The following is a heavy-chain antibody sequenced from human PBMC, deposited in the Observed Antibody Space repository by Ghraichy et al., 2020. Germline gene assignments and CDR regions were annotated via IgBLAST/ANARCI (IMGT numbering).Heavy chain of an antibody. CDR3: ARDARGALDAFDI. CDR2: INLDGSEN. J-gene: IGHJ3*02. D-gene: IGHD3-10*01. CDR1: GFTFRSYW. V-gene: IGHV3-7*01. Sequence: GGSLRLSCAASGFTFRSYWMTWVRQAPGKGLEWVANINLDGSENYYVDSVKGRFTSSRDNAKTSLYLQMNSLRAEDTAVYYCARDARGALDAFDIWGKGTMVTVSS.